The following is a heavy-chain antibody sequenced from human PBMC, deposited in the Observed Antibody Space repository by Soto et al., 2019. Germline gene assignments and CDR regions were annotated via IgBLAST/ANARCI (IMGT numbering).Heavy chain of an antibody. D-gene: IGHD3-22*01. CDR2: IYPGDSAT. V-gene: IGHV5-51*01. CDR3: ARPIRIESSGYGMDV. Sequence: GESLKISCKGSGYSFTSYWISWVRQMPGKGLEWMGIIYPGDSATRYSPSFQGQVTMSADKSTSTAYLQWRSLKASDTAIYYCARPIRIESSGYGMDVWGQGTSVTVSS. J-gene: IGHJ6*02. CDR1: GYSFTSYW.